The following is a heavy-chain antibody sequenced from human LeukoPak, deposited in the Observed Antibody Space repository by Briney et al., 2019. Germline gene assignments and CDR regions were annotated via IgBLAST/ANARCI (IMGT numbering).Heavy chain of an antibody. J-gene: IGHJ4*02. CDR2: IHHSGRS. CDR1: ADSLSSGGHY. V-gene: IGHV4-31*03. CDR3: SRGGTRFGGFYFDY. Sequence: SETLSLTCTVSADSLSSGGHYWAWIRQFPGKGLESIGFIHHSGRSRHNPSLKDRVAISVDTSRKQFALKLSSVTAADTAMYYCSRGGTRFGGFYFDYWGQGIQVIVSS. D-gene: IGHD1-7*01.